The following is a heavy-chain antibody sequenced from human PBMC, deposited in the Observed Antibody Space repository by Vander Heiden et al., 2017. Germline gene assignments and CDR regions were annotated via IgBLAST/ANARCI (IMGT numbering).Heavy chain of an antibody. V-gene: IGHV3-23*01. Sequence: EVQLLESGGGLVQPGGSLRLSCAASGCTFSSYAMSWVRQAPGKGLEWVSAISGSGGSTYYADSVKGRFTISRDNSKNTLYLQMNSLRAEDTAVYYCAKGYGLSVKYFDYWGQGTLVTVSS. CDR1: GCTFSSYA. D-gene: IGHD3-16*01. J-gene: IGHJ4*02. CDR2: ISGSGGST. CDR3: AKGYGLSVKYFDY.